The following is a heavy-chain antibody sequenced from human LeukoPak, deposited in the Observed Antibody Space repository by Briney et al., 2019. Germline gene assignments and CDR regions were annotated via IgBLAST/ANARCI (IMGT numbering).Heavy chain of an antibody. Sequence: SETLSLTCTVSGDSTSSDRYYGGWVRQPPGKGLEWIGNIYYSGSTYYNPSLKSRVTMSVDTSKNQFSLKLSSVTAADTAVYYCAMRSYGMDVWGQGTTVTVSS. CDR2: IYYSGST. CDR3: AMRSYGMDV. J-gene: IGHJ6*02. V-gene: IGHV4-39*01. CDR1: GDSTSSDRYY.